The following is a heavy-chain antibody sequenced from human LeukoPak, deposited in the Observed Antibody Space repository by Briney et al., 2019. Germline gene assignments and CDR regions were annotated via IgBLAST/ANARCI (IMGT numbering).Heavy chain of an antibody. V-gene: IGHV4-4*07. CDR1: GGSMSSNY. J-gene: IGHJ6*02. CDR3: SRSGLTGMREYERADYYYYGMDL. CDR2: IYISGST. Sequence: SETLSLTCTVSGGSMSSNYWSWIRQPAGKGLEWIGRIYISGSTNYNPSLKSRVTMSVDTSKNQLSLKLTSVTAADTALYYCSRSGLTGMREYERADYYYYGMDLWGQGTAVTVFS. D-gene: IGHD3-16*01.